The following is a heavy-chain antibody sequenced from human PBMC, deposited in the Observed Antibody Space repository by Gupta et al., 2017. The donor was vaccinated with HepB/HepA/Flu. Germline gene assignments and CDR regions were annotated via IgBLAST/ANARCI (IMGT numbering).Heavy chain of an antibody. CDR3: TRMTTVTTAIPYYYYYMDV. CDR2: IRGKANDYET. Sequence: EVQLVESGGGLVQPGRSLRLSCAASGFTFSGSAIHWVRQPSGKGLEWVGRIRGKANDYETTYGASVKGRGTISRDDSKNTAYLKMKRLKTEETAVYYGTRMTTVTTAIPYYYYYMDVWGKGTTVTVSS. CDR1: GFTFSGSA. J-gene: IGHJ6*03. V-gene: IGHV3-73*02. D-gene: IGHD4-17*01.